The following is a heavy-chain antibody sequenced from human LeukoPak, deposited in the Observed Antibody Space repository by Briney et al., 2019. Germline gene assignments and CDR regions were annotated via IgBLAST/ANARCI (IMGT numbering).Heavy chain of an antibody. J-gene: IGHJ4*02. Sequence: KPGGSLRLSCAASGFTFSDYYMSWIRQAPGKGLEWVSYISSSGSTIYYADSVKGRFTISRDNAKNSLYLQMNGLRAEDTAVYYCARDEDASVVVVAATPFDYWGQGTLVTVSS. D-gene: IGHD2-15*01. CDR2: ISSSGSTI. CDR1: GFTFSDYY. CDR3: ARDEDASVVVVAATPFDY. V-gene: IGHV3-11*04.